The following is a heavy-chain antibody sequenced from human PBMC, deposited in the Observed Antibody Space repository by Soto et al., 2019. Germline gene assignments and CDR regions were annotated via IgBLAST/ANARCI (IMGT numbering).Heavy chain of an antibody. Sequence: PGGSLRLSCAASGFTFSSYAMSWVRQAPGKGLEWVSAISGSGGSTYYADSVKGRFTISRDNSKNTLYLQMNSLGAEDTAVYYCAKSGGSDCSSTSCYALENRYYYYYYMDVWGKGTTVTVSS. CDR2: ISGSGGST. V-gene: IGHV3-23*01. CDR3: AKSGGSDCSSTSCYALENRYYYYYYMDV. J-gene: IGHJ6*03. CDR1: GFTFSSYA. D-gene: IGHD2-2*01.